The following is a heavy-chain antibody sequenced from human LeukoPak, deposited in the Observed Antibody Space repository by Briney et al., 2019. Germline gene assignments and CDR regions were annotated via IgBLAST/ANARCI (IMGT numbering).Heavy chain of an antibody. CDR1: GFTFSSYA. V-gene: IGHV3-23*01. CDR3: AKALGSSSSWATVDY. Sequence: GGSLRLSCAASGFTFSSYAMSWVRQAPGKGLEWVSAISGSGGSTYYADSVKGRFTISRDNSKNTLYLQMNSLRAEDTAVYYCAKALGSSSSWATVDYWGQGTLVTVSS. CDR2: ISGSGGST. J-gene: IGHJ4*02. D-gene: IGHD6-13*01.